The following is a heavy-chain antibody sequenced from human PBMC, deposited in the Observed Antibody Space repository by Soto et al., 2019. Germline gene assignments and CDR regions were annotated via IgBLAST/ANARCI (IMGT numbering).Heavy chain of an antibody. CDR2: ISYDGSIK. CDR3: ANGGEIMITFGGGYFDY. CDR1: GFTFNTYG. D-gene: IGHD3-16*01. V-gene: IGHV3-30*18. Sequence: QVQLVESGGGVVQPGRSLRLSCAASGFTFNTYGMHWVRQAPGKGLEWVAVISYDGSIKYYSDAVKGRFTISRDNSKNKLYLQMTSLRPEDTAVYYCANGGEIMITFGGGYFDYWGQGTLVTVSS. J-gene: IGHJ4*02.